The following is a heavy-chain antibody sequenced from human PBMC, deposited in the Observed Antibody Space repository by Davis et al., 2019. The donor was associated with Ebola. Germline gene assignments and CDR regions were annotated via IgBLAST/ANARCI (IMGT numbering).Heavy chain of an antibody. V-gene: IGHV3-74*01. CDR2: INSDGSST. CDR3: ARVFIVPNGMDV. J-gene: IGHJ6*02. CDR1: GFTFSSYW. D-gene: IGHD2-8*01. Sequence: HTGGSLRLSCAASGFTFSSYWMHWVRQAPGKGLVWVSRINSDGSSTSYADSVKGRFTISRDNAKNTLYLQMNSLRAEDTAVYYCARVFIVPNGMDVWGQGTTVTVSS.